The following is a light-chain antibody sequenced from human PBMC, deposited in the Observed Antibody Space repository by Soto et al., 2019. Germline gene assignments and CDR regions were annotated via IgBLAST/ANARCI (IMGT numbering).Light chain of an antibody. V-gene: IGLV1-40*01. CDR2: GNS. Sequence: QSVLTQPPSVSGAPGHRVTISCTGSSSNIGAGYHVHWYQQLPGTAPKFLIYGNSNRPAGVPDRFSGSKSGTSASLAITGLQGEDEADYYCQSYDSSLSGPVFGGGTKRTVL. CDR3: QSYDSSLSGPV. J-gene: IGLJ3*02. CDR1: SSNIGAGYH.